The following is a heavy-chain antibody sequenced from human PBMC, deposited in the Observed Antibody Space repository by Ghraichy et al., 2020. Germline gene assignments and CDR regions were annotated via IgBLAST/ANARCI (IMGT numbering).Heavy chain of an antibody. Sequence: GGSLRLSCAASGFSFSSYWMSWVRQAPGKGLEWVANIKQDGSEKYYVDSVKGRFTISRDNAKNSLYLQMNSLRAEGTAVYYCARGGGSSGWGYWGQGTLVTVSS. CDR2: IKQDGSEK. J-gene: IGHJ4*02. CDR1: GFSFSSYW. CDR3: ARGGGSSGWGY. D-gene: IGHD6-19*01. V-gene: IGHV3-7*03.